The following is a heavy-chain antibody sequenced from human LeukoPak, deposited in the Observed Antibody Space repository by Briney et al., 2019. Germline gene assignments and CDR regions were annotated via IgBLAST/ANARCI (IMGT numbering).Heavy chain of an antibody. J-gene: IGHJ4*02. CDR1: GFTFSDYY. CDR2: ISSSGSTI. D-gene: IGHD5-18*01. V-gene: IGHV3-11*04. Sequence: GGSLRLSCAASGFTFSDYYMSWIRQAPGKGLEGVSYISSSGSTIYYADSVKGRFTISRDNSKNTLYLQMNSLRAEDTAVYYCARDGVDTAMAPDYWGQGTLVTVSS. CDR3: ARDGVDTAMAPDY.